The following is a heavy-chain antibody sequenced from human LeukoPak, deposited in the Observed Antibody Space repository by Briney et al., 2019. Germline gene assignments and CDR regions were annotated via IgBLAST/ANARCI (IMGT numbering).Heavy chain of an antibody. J-gene: IGHJ4*02. CDR3: ARDRDSSGWYPV. CDR1: GGTFSSYA. D-gene: IGHD6-19*01. CDR2: IIPILGIA. V-gene: IGHV1-69*04. Sequence: GASVKVSCKASGGTFSSYAISWVRQAPGQGLEWMGRIIPILGIANYAQKLQGRVTMTTDTTTSTAYMELRSLRSDDTAVYYCARDRDSSGWYPVWGQGTLVTVSS.